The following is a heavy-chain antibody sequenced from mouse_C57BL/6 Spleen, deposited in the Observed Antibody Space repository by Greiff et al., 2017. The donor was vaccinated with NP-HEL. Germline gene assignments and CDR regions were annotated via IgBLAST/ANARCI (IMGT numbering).Heavy chain of an antibody. CDR1: GFTFSSYG. CDR2: ISSGGSYT. D-gene: IGHD2-10*02. CDR3: ARQGLLVVSYYFDY. J-gene: IGHJ2*01. Sequence: EVMLVESGGDLVKPGGSLKLSCAASGFTFSSYGMSWVRQTPDKRLEWVATISSGGSYTYYPDSVKGRFTISRDNAKNTLYLQMSSLKSEDTAMYYCARQGLLVVSYYFDYWGQGTTLTVSS. V-gene: IGHV5-6*01.